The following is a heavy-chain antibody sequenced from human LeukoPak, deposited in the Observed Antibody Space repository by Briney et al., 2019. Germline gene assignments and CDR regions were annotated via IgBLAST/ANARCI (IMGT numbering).Heavy chain of an antibody. J-gene: IGHJ4*02. V-gene: IGHV4-59*12. CDR2: IYYSGST. D-gene: IGHD6-19*01. Sequence: SETLSLTCSVSGGSISGYYWNWIRQPPGKRLEFIGYIYYSGSTNYNPSLKSRVTISVDTSKNQFSLKLTSVTAADTAVYYCALIAVADNDYWGQGTLVTVSS. CDR3: ALIAVADNDY. CDR1: GGSISGYY.